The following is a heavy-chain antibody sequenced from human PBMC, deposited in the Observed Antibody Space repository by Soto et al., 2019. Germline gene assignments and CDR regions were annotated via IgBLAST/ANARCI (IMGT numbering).Heavy chain of an antibody. J-gene: IGHJ3*01. CDR3: ARGASAVVLGYWDT. CDR2: FSSIAST. D-gene: IGHD2-8*02. V-gene: IGHV4-39*01. Sequence: QMRLQESGPGLVKPSETLSLSCTVSGASVRSSDYYWGWIRQSPAKGLEWIGSFSSIASTDYNPALDSRVHMSVDRLKAEVTLKLCSVTAADRGVDDSARGASAVVLGYWDTWGQGTLVTVSA. CDR1: GASVRSSDYY.